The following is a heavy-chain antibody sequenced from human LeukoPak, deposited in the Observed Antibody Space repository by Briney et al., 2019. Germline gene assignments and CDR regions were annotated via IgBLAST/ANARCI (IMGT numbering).Heavy chain of an antibody. CDR2: IKSTGDTT. J-gene: IGHJ4*02. CDR3: VREDAHTYYFDF. CDR1: GFSFSSYP. V-gene: IGHV1-46*01. D-gene: IGHD2-2*01. Sequence: GGSLRLSCAASGFSFSSYPLHWVRQAPGKGPEWVAIIKSTGDTTVYAQKFQGRVTVTRDTSTSTVYMDLSSLSSEDTAVYYCVREDAHTYYFDFWGPGTLVTVSS.